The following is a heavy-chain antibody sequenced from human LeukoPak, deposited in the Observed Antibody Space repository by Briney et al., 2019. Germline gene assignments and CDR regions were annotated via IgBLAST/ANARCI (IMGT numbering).Heavy chain of an antibody. J-gene: IGHJ4*02. V-gene: IGHV3-23*01. D-gene: IGHD6-13*01. CDR3: AKEGMYSSSWYALFYFDS. CDR2: ISGSGDNT. Sequence: GGSLRLSCAVSGLTFSSYAMSWVRQAPGKGLEWVSAISGSGDNTYYADSVKGRFTISRDNSKNTLNLQLNSLRAEDTAVYFCAKEGMYSSSWYALFYFDSWGQGTLVTVSS. CDR1: GLTFSSYA.